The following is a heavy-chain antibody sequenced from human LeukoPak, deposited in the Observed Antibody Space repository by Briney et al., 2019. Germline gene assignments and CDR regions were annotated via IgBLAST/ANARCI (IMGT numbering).Heavy chain of an antibody. J-gene: IGHJ5*02. CDR3: ARGRTDSGDYVWFDP. Sequence: ASVKVSCKASGGTFSSYAISWVRQARGQGLERMGGIIPIFGTANYAQKFQGRVTITADESTSTAYMELSSLRSEDTAVYYCARGRTDSGDYVWFDPWGQGTLVTVSS. V-gene: IGHV1-69*13. D-gene: IGHD4-17*01. CDR1: GGTFSSYA. CDR2: IIPIFGTA.